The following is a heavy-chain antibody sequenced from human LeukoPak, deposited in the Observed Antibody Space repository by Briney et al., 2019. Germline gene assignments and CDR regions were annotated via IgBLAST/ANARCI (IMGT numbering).Heavy chain of an antibody. V-gene: IGHV3-23*01. CDR1: GFTFSSYA. D-gene: IGHD2-2*01. CDR2: ISGSGGST. CDR3: AKDRGLLVPAAIHWYYFDY. Sequence: GGSLRLSCAASGFTFSSYAMSWVRQAPGKGLEWVSAISGSGGSTYYADSVKGRFTISRDNSKNTLYLQMNSLRAEDTAVYYCAKDRGLLVPAAIHWYYFDYWGQGTLVTVSS. J-gene: IGHJ4*02.